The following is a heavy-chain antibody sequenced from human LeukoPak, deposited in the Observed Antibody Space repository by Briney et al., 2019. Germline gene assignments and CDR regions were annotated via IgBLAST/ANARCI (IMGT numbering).Heavy chain of an antibody. CDR1: GGSFSGYY. D-gene: IGHD3-22*01. V-gene: IGHV4-34*01. J-gene: IGHJ5*02. CDR3: AGRITTIVAPMA. CDR2: INHSGST. Sequence: PSETLSLTCAVYGGSFSGYYWSWIRQPPGKGLEWIGEINHSGSTNYNPSLKSRVTISVDTSKNQFSLKLSSVTAADTAVYYCAGRITTIVAPMAWGQGTLVTVSS.